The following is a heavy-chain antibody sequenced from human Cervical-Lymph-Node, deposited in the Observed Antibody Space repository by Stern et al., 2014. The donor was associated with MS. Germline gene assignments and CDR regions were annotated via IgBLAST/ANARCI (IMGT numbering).Heavy chain of an antibody. Sequence: PLVESGGDLVKPGGSLRLSCEASGFTFSYYDMNWVRQAPGKGLEWVSSITSGSAYLYYADSVKGRFTISRDNAKNSLYLQMNSLRAEDTAVYYCARQDGYNLDYWGRGTLVTVSS. D-gene: IGHD5-24*01. V-gene: IGHV3-21*01. J-gene: IGHJ4*02. CDR1: GFTFSYYD. CDR3: ARQDGYNLDY. CDR2: ITSGSAYL.